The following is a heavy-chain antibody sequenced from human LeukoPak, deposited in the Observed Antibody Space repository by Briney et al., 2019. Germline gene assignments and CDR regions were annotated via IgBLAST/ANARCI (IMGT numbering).Heavy chain of an antibody. Sequence: PSETLSLTCTVSGGSISPYYWSWIRQPPGKGLEWIGRIYTSGSTNYNPSLKSRVTMSVDTSKNQFSLKLSSVTAADTAVYYCARGGAAGLLFDYWGQGTLVTVSS. CDR2: IYTSGST. J-gene: IGHJ4*02. CDR3: ARGGAAGLLFDY. V-gene: IGHV4-4*07. CDR1: GGSISPYY. D-gene: IGHD6-13*01.